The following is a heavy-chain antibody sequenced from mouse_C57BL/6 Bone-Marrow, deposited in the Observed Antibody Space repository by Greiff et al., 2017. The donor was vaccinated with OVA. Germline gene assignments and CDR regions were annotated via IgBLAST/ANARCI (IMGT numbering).Heavy chain of an antibody. CDR2: ISDGGSYT. J-gene: IGHJ4*01. CDR3: ARAYYSNGDAMDY. V-gene: IGHV5-4*01. D-gene: IGHD2-5*01. CDR1: GFTFSSYA. Sequence: EVQLVESGGGLVKPGGSLKLSCAASGFTFSSYAMSWVRQTPEKRLEWVATISDGGSYTYYPDNVKGRFTISRDNAKNNLYLQMSHLKSEDTAMYYCARAYYSNGDAMDYWGQGTSVTVSS.